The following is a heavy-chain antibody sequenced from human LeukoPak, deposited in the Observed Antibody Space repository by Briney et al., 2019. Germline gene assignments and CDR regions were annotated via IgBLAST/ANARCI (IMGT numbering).Heavy chain of an antibody. CDR2: ISGSGGST. D-gene: IGHD3-10*01. CDR3: ARGNWAMVRGVTPFGY. J-gene: IGHJ4*02. CDR1: GFTFSSYA. Sequence: GGSLRLSCAASGFTFSSYAMSWVRQAPGKGLEWVSAISGSGGSTYYADSVKGRFTISRDNSKNTLYLQMNSLRAEDTAVYYCARGNWAMVRGVTPFGYWGQGTLVTVSS. V-gene: IGHV3-23*01.